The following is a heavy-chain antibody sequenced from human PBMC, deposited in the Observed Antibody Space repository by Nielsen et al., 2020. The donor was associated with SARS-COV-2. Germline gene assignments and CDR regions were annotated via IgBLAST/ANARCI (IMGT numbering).Heavy chain of an antibody. CDR1: GFIFSSYA. V-gene: IGHV3-23*01. CDR2: ISGSGGRT. J-gene: IGHJ1*01. D-gene: IGHD6-19*01. Sequence: GGSLRPSCTASGFIFSSYAMSWVRQAPGKGLEWVSAISGSGGRTYYADSVKGRFTISRDKSKNTLYVLMNSLRAEDTAVYYCAKMSPPGIAVGTAEYFQHWGQGTLVTVSS. CDR3: AKMSPPGIAVGTAEYFQH.